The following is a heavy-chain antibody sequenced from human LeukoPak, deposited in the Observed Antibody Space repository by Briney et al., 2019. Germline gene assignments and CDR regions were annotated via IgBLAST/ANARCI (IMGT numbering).Heavy chain of an antibody. CDR2: IIPIFGTI. CDR3: ARGLSAVAGDNWFDP. D-gene: IGHD6-19*01. CDR1: GGTFSSYA. J-gene: IGHJ5*02. Sequence: GASVKVSCKASGGTFSSYAISWVRQAPGQGLEWIGGIIPIFGTINYAQKFQGRVTITADESTSTAYMELSSLRSEDTAVYYCARGLSAVAGDNWFDPWGQGTLVTVSS. V-gene: IGHV1-69*13.